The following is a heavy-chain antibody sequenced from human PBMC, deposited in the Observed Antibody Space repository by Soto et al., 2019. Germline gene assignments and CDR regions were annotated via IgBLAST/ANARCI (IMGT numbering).Heavy chain of an antibody. J-gene: IGHJ3*02. CDR1: GGSISSYY. V-gene: IGHV4-59*01. CDR3: ASSPFYSCSWYGRGAFDI. CDR2: IYYSGST. D-gene: IGHD6-13*01. Sequence: SETLSLTCTVSGGSISSYYWSWIRQPPGKGLEWIGYIYYSGSTNYNPTLKSRVTISVDTSKNQFSLKLSSVTAADTAVYYCASSPFYSCSWYGRGAFDIWGQGTMVTVSS.